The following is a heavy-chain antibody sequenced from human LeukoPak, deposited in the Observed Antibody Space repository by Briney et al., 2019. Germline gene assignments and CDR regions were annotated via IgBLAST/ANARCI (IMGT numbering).Heavy chain of an antibody. V-gene: IGHV4-61*05. CDR3: ARGLAAAGYYFDY. Sequence: SETLSLTCTVSGGSISSSSYYWGWIRQPPGKGLEWIGYIYYSGSTNYNPSLKSRVTISVDTSKNQFSLKLSSVTAADTAVYYCARGLAAAGYYFDYWGQGTLVTVSS. CDR2: IYYSGST. D-gene: IGHD6-13*01. CDR1: GGSISSSSYY. J-gene: IGHJ4*02.